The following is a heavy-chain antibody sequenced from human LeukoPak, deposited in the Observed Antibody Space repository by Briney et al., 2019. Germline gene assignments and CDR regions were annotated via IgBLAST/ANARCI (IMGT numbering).Heavy chain of an antibody. D-gene: IGHD3-3*01. V-gene: IGHV6-1*01. CDR1: GDSVSSNSAA. J-gene: IGHJ6*03. CDR2: TYYRSKWYN. CDR3: ARGAISENPYYYYYYMDV. Sequence: SQTLSLTCAISGDSVSSNSAAWNWIRQSPSRGLEWLGRTYYRSKWYNDYAVSVKSRITINPDTSKNQFSLQLNSVTPEDTAVYYCARGAISENPYYYYYYMDVWGKGTTVTVSS.